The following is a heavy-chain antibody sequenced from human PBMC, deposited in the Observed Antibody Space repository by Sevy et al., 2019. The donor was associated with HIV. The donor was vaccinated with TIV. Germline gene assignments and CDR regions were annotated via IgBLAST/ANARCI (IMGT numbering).Heavy chain of an antibody. J-gene: IGHJ6*02. CDR2: MNTNTGNT. D-gene: IGHD1-7*01. CDR3: ARVSCWNCRYGLDV. V-gene: IGHV1-8*02. Sequence: ASVKVSCEASGFNFRSYDIYWVRQAPGQGLEWMGWMNTNTGNTGSAQKFQGRVTMTRNSSISTAYMELSNFRSEDTAVYYCARVSCWNCRYGLDVWGQGTTVTVSS. CDR1: GFNFRSYD.